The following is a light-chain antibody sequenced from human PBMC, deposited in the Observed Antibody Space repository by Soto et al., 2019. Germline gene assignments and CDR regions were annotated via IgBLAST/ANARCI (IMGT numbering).Light chain of an antibody. J-gene: IGKJ3*01. Sequence: EIVLTQSPATLSLSPGERATLSCRASQSVSSYLAWYQQKPGQAPRLLIYDASNRATGIPARFSGSGSGTDFTLTISCLEPEDFAVYYCQQRHSWPPIFTFGPGTKLDIK. CDR3: QQRHSWPPIFT. CDR1: QSVSSY. V-gene: IGKV3-11*01. CDR2: DAS.